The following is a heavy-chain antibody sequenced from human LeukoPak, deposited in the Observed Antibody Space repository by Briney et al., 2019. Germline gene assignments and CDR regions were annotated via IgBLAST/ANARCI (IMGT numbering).Heavy chain of an antibody. D-gene: IGHD5-18*01. Sequence: PSETLSLTCTVSGGSISNSSYYWGWIRQPPGKGLEWIGSIYYSGTTYYNPSLKSRITISVDTSKNQFSLKLSSVTAADTAVYYCASRWGYGYITYYFDYWGQGTLVTVSS. CDR2: IYYSGTT. V-gene: IGHV4-39*01. CDR3: ASRWGYGYITYYFDY. CDR1: GGSISNSSYY. J-gene: IGHJ4*02.